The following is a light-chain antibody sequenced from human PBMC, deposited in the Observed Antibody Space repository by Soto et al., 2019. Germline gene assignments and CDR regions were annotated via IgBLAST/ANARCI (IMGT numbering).Light chain of an antibody. V-gene: IGKV3-20*01. CDR2: GAS. J-gene: IGKJ2*01. Sequence: ETVLTQSPGTLSLSPGERATLSCRASQSVSSSYLAWYQQKHGQAPRLLIYGASSRATGIPDRFSGSGSGTDFTLTISRLEPEDFAVYYCQQYGNSPQTFGQGTKLE. CDR1: QSVSSSY. CDR3: QQYGNSPQT.